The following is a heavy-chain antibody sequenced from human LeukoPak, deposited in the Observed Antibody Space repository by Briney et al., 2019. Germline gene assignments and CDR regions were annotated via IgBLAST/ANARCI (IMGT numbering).Heavy chain of an antibody. CDR1: GFTLSTYG. CDR3: ARDRQGGNWGDFDF. Sequence: GGSLRLSCAASGFTLSTYGMHWVRQAPGKGLEWVAVISYDGSNKYYADSVKGRFTISRDNSRNTLYLQMNSLRAEDTAVYYCARDRQGGNWGDFDFWGQGTLVTVSS. CDR2: ISYDGSNK. D-gene: IGHD3-16*01. V-gene: IGHV3-30*03. J-gene: IGHJ4*02.